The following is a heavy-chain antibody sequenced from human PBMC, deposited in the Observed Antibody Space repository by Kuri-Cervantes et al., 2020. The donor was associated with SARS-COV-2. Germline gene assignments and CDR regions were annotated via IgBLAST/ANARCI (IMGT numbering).Heavy chain of an antibody. J-gene: IGHJ5*02. D-gene: IGHD1-26*01. CDR3: ARDISRELPPSGGFDP. Sequence: GESLKISCAASGFTFSSYGMHWVRQAPGKGLEWVAVIWYDGSNKYYADSVKGRFTISRDNSKNTLYLQMNSLRAEDTALYYCARDISRELPPSGGFDPWGQGTLVTVSS. CDR1: GFTFSSYG. V-gene: IGHV3-33*01. CDR2: IWYDGSNK.